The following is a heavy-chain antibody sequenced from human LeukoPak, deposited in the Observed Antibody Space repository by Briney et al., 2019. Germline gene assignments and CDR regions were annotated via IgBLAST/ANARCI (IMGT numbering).Heavy chain of an antibody. CDR2: INPSGGIT. Sequence: GASVKVSCRASGYTFNNYYVHWVRQAPGQGLEWMGLINPSGGITSYAQKLQGRVTMTTDTSTRTAYMELRSLRSDDTAVYYCARAEYYYDSSGYYLNWFDPWGQGTLVTVSS. CDR1: GYTFNNYY. V-gene: IGHV1-46*02. J-gene: IGHJ5*02. D-gene: IGHD3-22*01. CDR3: ARAEYYYDSSGYYLNWFDP.